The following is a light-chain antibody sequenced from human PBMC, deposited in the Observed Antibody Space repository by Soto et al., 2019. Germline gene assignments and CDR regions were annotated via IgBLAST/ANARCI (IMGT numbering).Light chain of an antibody. CDR2: GAS. J-gene: IGKJ4*01. CDR3: QQSGVSALT. Sequence: EIGVTQSPGTLSLSPGERATLSCRARQSVSCRYLAWYQQKPGQAPRLLLYGASSRATGIPDRVSGSGSGTDFTITISSLEHADFAVYHSQQSGVSALTFCGGTKVAIQ. CDR1: QSVSCRY. V-gene: IGKV3-20*01.